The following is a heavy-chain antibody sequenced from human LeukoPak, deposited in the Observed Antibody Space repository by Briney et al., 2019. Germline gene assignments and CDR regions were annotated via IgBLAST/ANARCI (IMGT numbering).Heavy chain of an antibody. D-gene: IGHD2-21*02. Sequence: PGGSLRLSCAASGFTISNYGMHWVRQAPGKGLEWVAFIQYDGSNKYYADSVKGRFTISRDNSKNTLYLQMNSLRTEDTAVYYCAKDEAYCGGDCYVFNIWGQGTMVTVSS. V-gene: IGHV3-30*02. CDR1: GFTISNYG. J-gene: IGHJ3*02. CDR2: IQYDGSNK. CDR3: AKDEAYCGGDCYVFNI.